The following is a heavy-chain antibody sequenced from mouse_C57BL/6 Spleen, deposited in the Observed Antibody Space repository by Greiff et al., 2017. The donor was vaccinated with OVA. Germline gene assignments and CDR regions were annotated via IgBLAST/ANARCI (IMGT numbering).Heavy chain of an antibody. CDR3: ARRNWDKDYFDY. Sequence: EVQGVESGGDLVKPGGSLKLSCAASGFTFSSYGMSWVRQTPDKRLEWVATISSGGSYTYYPDSVKGRFTISRDNAKNTLYLQMSSLKSEDTAMYYCARRNWDKDYFDYWGQGTTLTVSS. D-gene: IGHD4-1*01. CDR1: GFTFSSYG. J-gene: IGHJ2*01. V-gene: IGHV5-6*01. CDR2: ISSGGSYT.